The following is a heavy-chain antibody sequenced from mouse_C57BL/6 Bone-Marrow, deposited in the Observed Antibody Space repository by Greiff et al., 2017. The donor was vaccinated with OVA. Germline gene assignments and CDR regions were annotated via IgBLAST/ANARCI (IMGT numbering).Heavy chain of an antibody. Sequence: EVKLMESGGGLVQPGGSMKLSCVASGFTFSNYWMNWVRQSPEKGLEWVAQIRLKSDNYATHYAESVKGRFTISRDDSKSSVYLQMNNLRAEDTGIYYCTGPVNYYAMDYWGQGTSVTVSS. V-gene: IGHV6-3*01. CDR3: TGPVNYYAMDY. CDR1: GFTFSNYW. J-gene: IGHJ4*01. CDR2: IRLKSDNYAT.